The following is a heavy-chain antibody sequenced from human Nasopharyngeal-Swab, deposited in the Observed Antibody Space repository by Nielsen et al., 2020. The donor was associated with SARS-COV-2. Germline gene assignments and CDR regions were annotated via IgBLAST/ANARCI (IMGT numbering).Heavy chain of an antibody. Sequence: GESLKISCAASGFTFSSYSMNWVRQAPGKGLEWVSSITSSSSYIYYADSVKGRFTISRDNAKNSLYLQMNSLRAEDTAVYYCARDDYGDYFFEGYYYYGMDVWGQGTTVTVSS. CDR3: ARDDYGDYFFEGYYYYGMDV. J-gene: IGHJ6*02. D-gene: IGHD4-17*01. CDR1: GFTFSSYS. V-gene: IGHV3-21*01. CDR2: ITSSSSYI.